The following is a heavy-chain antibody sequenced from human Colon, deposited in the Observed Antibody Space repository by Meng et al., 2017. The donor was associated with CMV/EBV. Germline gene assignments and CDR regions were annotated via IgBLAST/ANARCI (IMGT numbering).Heavy chain of an antibody. D-gene: IGHD1-1*01. V-gene: IGHV3-23*01. CDR2: ISGTGADS. CDR1: GFTLSSYA. CDR3: TRDGYNWIPFDS. J-gene: IGHJ4*02. Sequence: DVPLLASGGGLVQTGGSLGVSCAASGFTLSSYAMSWVRQAPGKGLEWVSHISGTGADSYYADSVKGRFTISRDNSKNTLYLQMNSLRVEDTAIYFCTRDGYNWIPFDSWGQGTLVTVSS.